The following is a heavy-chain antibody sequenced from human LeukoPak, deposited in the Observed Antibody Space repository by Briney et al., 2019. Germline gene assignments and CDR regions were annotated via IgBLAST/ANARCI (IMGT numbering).Heavy chain of an antibody. D-gene: IGHD3-22*01. CDR3: ARTNAPYYDSSGYYHEGLDY. Sequence: SETLFLTCTVSGGSISSYYWSWIRQPPGKGLEWIGYIYYSGSTNYNPSLKSRVTISVDTSKNQFSLKLSSVTAADTAVYYCARTNAPYYDSSGYYHEGLDYWGQGTLVTVSS. CDR2: IYYSGST. CDR1: GGSISSYY. V-gene: IGHV4-59*01. J-gene: IGHJ4*02.